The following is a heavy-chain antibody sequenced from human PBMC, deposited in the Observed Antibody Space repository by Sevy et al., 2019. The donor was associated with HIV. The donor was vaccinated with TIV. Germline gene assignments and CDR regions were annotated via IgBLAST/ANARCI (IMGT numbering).Heavy chain of an antibody. CDR2: ISGSDNTI. V-gene: IGHV3-11*01. D-gene: IGHD4-17*01. Sequence: GGSLRLSRAASGFTFSDYYMSWIRQAPGKGLEWLSYISGSDNTIYYADSVKGRFTISRDNAKNSLYLQMNNLRAEDTAVYYCARDHVKDGDLGDYYYYAMDVWGQGTSVTVSS. J-gene: IGHJ6*02. CDR1: GFTFSDYY. CDR3: ARDHVKDGDLGDYYYYAMDV.